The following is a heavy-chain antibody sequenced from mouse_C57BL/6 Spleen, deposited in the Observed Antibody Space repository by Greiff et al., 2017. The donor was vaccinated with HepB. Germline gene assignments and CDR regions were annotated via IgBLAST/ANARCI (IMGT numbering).Heavy chain of an antibody. CDR3: ARTVYYAIDY. J-gene: IGHJ4*01. D-gene: IGHD1-1*01. CDR2: ISSGSSTI. CDR1: GFTFSDYG. V-gene: IGHV5-17*01. Sequence: EVMLVESGGGLVKPGGSLKLSCAASGFTFSDYGMHWVRQAPEKGLEWVAYISSGSSTIYYADTVKGRFTISRDNAKNTLFLQMTSLRSEDTAMYYCARTVYYAIDYWGQGTSVTVSS.